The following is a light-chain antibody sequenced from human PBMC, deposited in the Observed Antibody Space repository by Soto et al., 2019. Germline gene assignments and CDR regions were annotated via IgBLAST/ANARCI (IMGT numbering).Light chain of an antibody. CDR1: SSDIGTYNY. J-gene: IGLJ3*02. CDR2: EVN. Sequence: QSALTQPPSASGSPGQSVTISCTGTSSDIGTYNYVSWYQQHPGKAPKLIIYEVNKRPSEVPDRFSGSKSGNTASLTVSGLQAEDEADYYCSSYAGGNNLVFGGGTKLTVL. CDR3: SSYAGGNNLV. V-gene: IGLV2-8*01.